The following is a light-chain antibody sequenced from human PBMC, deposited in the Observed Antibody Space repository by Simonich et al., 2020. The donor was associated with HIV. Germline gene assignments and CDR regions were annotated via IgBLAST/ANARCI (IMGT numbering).Light chain of an antibody. CDR3: QQYYSTPPYT. J-gene: IGKJ2*01. CDR2: GAS. Sequence: DIVMTQSPDSLAVSLGERATFNCKSSRSVLYSSNNKNYLVWYQQKPGQPPKLLIYGASTRESGVPDRFSGSGSGTDFTLTISSLQAEDVAVYYCQQYYSTPPYTFGQGTKLEIK. CDR1: RSVLYSSNNKNY. V-gene: IGKV4-1*01.